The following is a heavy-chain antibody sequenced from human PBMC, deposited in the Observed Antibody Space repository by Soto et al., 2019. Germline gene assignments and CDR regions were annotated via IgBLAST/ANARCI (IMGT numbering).Heavy chain of an antibody. CDR2: ISYDGSDQ. J-gene: IGHJ6*02. CDR3: AKDFSCGLLGQPGRDYHYYGLDV. D-gene: IGHD2-15*01. V-gene: IGHV3-30*18. CDR1: GFTFTTYG. Sequence: GSLRLSCAAAGFTFTTYGMHWVRQAPGKGLEWVAVISYDGSDQYYASSVKGRFTISRDNAKNRLYLQMRGLRPDDTAVYYCAKDFSCGLLGQPGRDYHYYGLDVWGQGTTVTVSS.